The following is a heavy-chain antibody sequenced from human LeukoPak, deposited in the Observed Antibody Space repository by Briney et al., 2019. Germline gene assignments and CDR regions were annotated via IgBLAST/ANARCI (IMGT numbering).Heavy chain of an antibody. J-gene: IGHJ6*02. D-gene: IGHD1-26*01. CDR3: ASPHGISGSYWPYYYYGMDV. Sequence: SVKVSCKASGGTFSSYAISWVRQAPGQGLEWMGGIIPIFGTANYAQKFQGRVTITADESTSTAYMELSSLRSEDTAVYYCASPHGISGSYWPYYYYGMDVWGQGTTVTVSS. CDR2: IIPIFGTA. CDR1: GGTFSSYA. V-gene: IGHV1-69*01.